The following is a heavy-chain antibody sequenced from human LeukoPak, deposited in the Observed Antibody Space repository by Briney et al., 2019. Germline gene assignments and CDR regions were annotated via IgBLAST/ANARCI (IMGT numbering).Heavy chain of an antibody. CDR1: GFTVSSSY. J-gene: IGHJ5*02. Sequence: GGSLRLSCEASGFTVSSSYMSWVRQAPGKGLEWVSVIHSGGNTYYADSVKGRFTISRDNSRNTLYLQMNSLRAEDTAVYFCARDPGYGSGWVEFDPWGQGTLVTVSS. CDR3: ARDPGYGSGWVEFDP. V-gene: IGHV3-66*01. D-gene: IGHD6-19*01. CDR2: IHSGGNT.